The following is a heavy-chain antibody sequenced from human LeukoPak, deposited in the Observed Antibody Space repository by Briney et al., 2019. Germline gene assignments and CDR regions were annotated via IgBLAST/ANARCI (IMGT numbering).Heavy chain of an antibody. Sequence: GGSLRLSCAASGFTFSSYGMHWVRQAPGKGLEWVAVISYDGSNKYYADSVKGRFTISRDNSKNTLYLQMNSLRAEDTAVYYCAKNDYGDYAAQIDYWGQGTLVTVSS. CDR3: AKNDYGDYAAQIDY. J-gene: IGHJ4*02. D-gene: IGHD4-17*01. CDR2: ISYDGSNK. V-gene: IGHV3-30*18. CDR1: GFTFSSYG.